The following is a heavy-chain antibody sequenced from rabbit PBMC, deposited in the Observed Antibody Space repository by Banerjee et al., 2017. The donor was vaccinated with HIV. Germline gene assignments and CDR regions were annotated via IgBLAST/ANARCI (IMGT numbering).Heavy chain of an antibody. CDR3: ARDRAGGDGSNL. CDR2: IYAGSSGST. Sequence: QEQLEESGGDLVKPGASLTLTCTASGFSFSSSYYMCWVRQAPGKGLEWIGCIYAGSSGSTYYASWAKGRFTISKTSSTTVTLQMTSLTAADTATYFCARDRAGGDGSNLWGPGTLVTVS. CDR1: GFSFSSSYY. J-gene: IGHJ4*01. V-gene: IGHV1S45*01. D-gene: IGHD2-1*01.